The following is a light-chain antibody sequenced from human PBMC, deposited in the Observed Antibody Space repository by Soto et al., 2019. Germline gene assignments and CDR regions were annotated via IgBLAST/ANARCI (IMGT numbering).Light chain of an antibody. CDR1: QSVSSSY. V-gene: IGKV3-20*01. CDR3: QQYGRSPWT. Sequence: IGLTPSPGTLSLSPGDRAPLSCRARQSVSSSYLAWYQQKPGQAPGLLIYGASSRATGIPDRFSGSGSGTDFTLTISRLEPEDFAVYYCQQYGRSPWTFGQGTKVDIK. J-gene: IGKJ1*01. CDR2: GAS.